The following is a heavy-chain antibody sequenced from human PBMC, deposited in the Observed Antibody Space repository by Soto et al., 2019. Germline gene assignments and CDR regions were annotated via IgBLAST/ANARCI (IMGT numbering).Heavy chain of an antibody. CDR3: AKATATGGRAFDI. D-gene: IGHD2-8*02. V-gene: IGHV3-23*01. CDR1: GFICSSYD. J-gene: IGHJ3*02. CDR2: ILVSGST. Sequence: GGSLRLFCAASGFICSSYDMSWVRQAPGKGLAWVSTILVSGSTHYEDSVKGRFTISRDGSKNTLYLHMNSLTAGDTAVYYCAKATATGGRAFDICGQGTMVT.